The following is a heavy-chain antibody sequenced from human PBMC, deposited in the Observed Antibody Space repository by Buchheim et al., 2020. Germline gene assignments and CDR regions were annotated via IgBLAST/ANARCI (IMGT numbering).Heavy chain of an antibody. CDR2: ISYDGSNK. CDR3: ARFGAGDY. D-gene: IGHD3-10*01. Sequence: QVQLVESGGGVVQPGRSLRLSCAASGFTFSSYGMHWVRQAPGKGLEWVAVISYDGSNKYYADSVKGRFTISRDNSKNTLYLQMNSLRAEDTAVYYCARFGAGDYWGQGTL. J-gene: IGHJ4*02. CDR1: GFTFSSYG. V-gene: IGHV3-30*03.